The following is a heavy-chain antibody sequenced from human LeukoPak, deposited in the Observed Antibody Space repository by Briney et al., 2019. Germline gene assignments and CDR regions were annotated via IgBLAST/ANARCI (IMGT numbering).Heavy chain of an antibody. D-gene: IGHD3-16*01. CDR2: INPNSGGT. CDR3: ARDNDDGGKDY. J-gene: IGHJ4*02. Sequence: EASVKVSCKASGYTFTGYYMHWLRQAPGQGLEWMGWINPNSGGTNYAQKFEGRVTMTRDTSISAAYMELSSLRSDDTAMYYCARDNDDGGKDYWGQGTLVTVST. V-gene: IGHV1-2*02. CDR1: GYTFTGYY.